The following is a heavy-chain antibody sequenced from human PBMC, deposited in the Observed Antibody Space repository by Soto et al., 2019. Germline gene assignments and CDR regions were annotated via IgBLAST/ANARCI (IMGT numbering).Heavy chain of an antibody. CDR1: GFSFSIYW. J-gene: IGHJ3*02. CDR2: IDSNERDT. Sequence: EEQLVESGGHLVQPGESLRLSCVASGFSFSIYWIHWVRQAPGKGLVWISRIDSNERDTTYADSVKGRFTISRDNAKNTVFLQMKGLKGEDAAVYSCARGGGGLGGLGVFDIWGQGTVVTVSS. D-gene: IGHD3-16*01. CDR3: ARGGGGLGGLGVFDI. V-gene: IGHV3-74*01.